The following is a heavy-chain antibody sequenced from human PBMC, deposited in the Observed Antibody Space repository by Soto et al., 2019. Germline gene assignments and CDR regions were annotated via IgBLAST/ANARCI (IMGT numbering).Heavy chain of an antibody. CDR2: ISYDGSDK. V-gene: IGHV3-30-3*01. D-gene: IGHD5-12*01. CDR3: ARNGDMGTTFDT. Sequence: QVQLVESGGGVVQPGRSLRLSCAASGFTFNSYAIHWVRQAPGKGLEWVTFISYDGSDKYYADSVKGRFTISRDNSKNTLYLKMNSLRAEDTAVYYCARNGDMGTTFDTWGQGALVTVSS. CDR1: GFTFNSYA. J-gene: IGHJ5*02.